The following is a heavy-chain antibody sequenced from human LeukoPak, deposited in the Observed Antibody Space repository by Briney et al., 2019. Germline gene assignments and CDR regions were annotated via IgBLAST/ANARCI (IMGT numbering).Heavy chain of an antibody. J-gene: IGHJ6*03. CDR2: IRSTAYGGET. CDR3: SRARLGGYYYMDV. CDR1: GFTFADRA. D-gene: IGHD3-16*01. Sequence: PGGSLILSCKASGFTFADRAMSWVRQAPGKGLEWVGFIRSTAYGGETEYAASVKGRFIIPRDDSKSIAYLQMNSLNSDDTAVYYCSRARLGGYYYMDVWGKGTTVTVSS. V-gene: IGHV3-49*04.